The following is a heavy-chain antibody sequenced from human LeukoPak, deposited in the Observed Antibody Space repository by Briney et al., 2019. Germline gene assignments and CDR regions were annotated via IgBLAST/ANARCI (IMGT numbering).Heavy chain of an antibody. V-gene: IGHV3-9*01. D-gene: IGHD4-17*01. Sequence: PGGSLRLSCAASGFTFDDYAMDWVRHAPGKGLEWVSGISWNSGSLGYADSVKGRFTISRDNAKNSLYLQMNSLRAEVTALYYCAKATVTDVGYFDYWGQGTLVTVSS. J-gene: IGHJ4*02. CDR3: AKATVTDVGYFDY. CDR2: ISWNSGSL. CDR1: GFTFDDYA.